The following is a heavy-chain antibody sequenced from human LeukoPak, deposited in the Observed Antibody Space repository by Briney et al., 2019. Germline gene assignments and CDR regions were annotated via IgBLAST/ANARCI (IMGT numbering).Heavy chain of an antibody. V-gene: IGHV3-23*01. CDR2: ISDTGRSA. CDR1: GFTFSDFG. CDR3: APLGDFWSGYYTHPFDY. Sequence: GGSLRLSCAASGFTFSDFGMSWVRQAPGMRLEWVSAISDTGRSAFYADSVKGRFTISRDNSKNTLYLQMNSLRAEDTAVYYCAPLGDFWSGYYTHPFDYWGQGTLVTVSS. J-gene: IGHJ4*02. D-gene: IGHD3-3*01.